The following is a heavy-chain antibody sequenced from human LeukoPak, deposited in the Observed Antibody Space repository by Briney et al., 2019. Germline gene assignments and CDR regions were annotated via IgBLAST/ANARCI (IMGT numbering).Heavy chain of an antibody. CDR1: GFTFSSYW. Sequence: QPGGSLRLSCAASGFTFSSYWMSWVRQAPGKGLEWVANIRQDENEKYYVDSVKGRFTISRDNAKNSLYLQMNSLRAEDTAVYYCAREWDYDSSGYYPFFWGQGTLVTVSS. D-gene: IGHD3-22*01. J-gene: IGHJ4*02. CDR3: AREWDYDSSGYYPFF. V-gene: IGHV3-7*01. CDR2: IRQDENEK.